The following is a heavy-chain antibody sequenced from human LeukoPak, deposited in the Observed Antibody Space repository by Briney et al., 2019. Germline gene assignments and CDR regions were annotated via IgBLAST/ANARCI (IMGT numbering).Heavy chain of an antibody. Sequence: HPSETLSLTCAVYGGSFRGYYWSWIRQPPGKGLEWFGEINHSGSTNYNPSLKSRVTISVDTSKNQFSLKLSSVTAADTAVYYCARGSDGYDYVWGSYRHYYFDYWGQGTLVTVSS. CDR2: INHSGST. CDR3: ARGSDGYDYVWGSYRHYYFDY. J-gene: IGHJ4*02. CDR1: GGSFRGYY. V-gene: IGHV4-34*01. D-gene: IGHD3-16*02.